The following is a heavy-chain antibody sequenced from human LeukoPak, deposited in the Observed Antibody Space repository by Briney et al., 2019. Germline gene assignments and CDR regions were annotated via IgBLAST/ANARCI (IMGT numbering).Heavy chain of an antibody. CDR1: GFTFDDYA. CDR3: ASHYSNRNPNY. V-gene: IGHV3-9*01. CDR2: ISWNSGSI. J-gene: IGHJ4*02. D-gene: IGHD4-11*01. Sequence: PGGSLRLSCAASGFTFDDYAMHWVRQAPGKGLEWVSGISWNSGSIGYADSVKGRFTISRDNAKNSLYLQMNSLRAEDTAIYYCASHYSNRNPNYWGQGTLVTVSS.